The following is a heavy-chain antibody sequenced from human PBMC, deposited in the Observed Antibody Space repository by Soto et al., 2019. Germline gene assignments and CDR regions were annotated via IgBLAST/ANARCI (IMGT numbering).Heavy chain of an antibody. D-gene: IGHD5-18*01. Sequence: GGSLRLSCAASGFTFSSYGMHWVRQAPGKGLEWVAVIWYDGSNKYYADSVKGRFTISRDNSKNTLYLQMNSMRAEDTAVYYCARDRGIQLWLGLDYYYYGMDVWGQGTTVTVSS. CDR2: IWYDGSNK. CDR3: ARDRGIQLWLGLDYYYYGMDV. CDR1: GFTFSSYG. J-gene: IGHJ6*02. V-gene: IGHV3-33*01.